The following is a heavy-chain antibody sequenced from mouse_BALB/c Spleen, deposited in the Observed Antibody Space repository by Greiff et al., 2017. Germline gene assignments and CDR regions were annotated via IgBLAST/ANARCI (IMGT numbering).Heavy chain of an antibody. CDR3: ARTRITTDAMDY. CDR2: IYPGDGDT. D-gene: IGHD1-1*01. CDR1: GYAFSSYW. Sequence: QVQLQQSGAELVRPGSSVKISCKASGYAFSSYWMNWVKQRPGQGLEWIGQIYPGDGDTNYNGKFKGKATLTADKSSSTAYMQLSSLTSEDSAVYFCARTRITTDAMDYWGQGTSVTVSS. V-gene: IGHV1-80*01. J-gene: IGHJ4*01.